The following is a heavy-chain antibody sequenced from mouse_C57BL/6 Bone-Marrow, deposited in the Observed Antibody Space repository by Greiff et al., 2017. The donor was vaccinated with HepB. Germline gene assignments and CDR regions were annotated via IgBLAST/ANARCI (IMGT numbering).Heavy chain of an antibody. J-gene: IGHJ1*03. CDR3: ARGYYGSSYGGYFDV. Sequence: QVQLQQPGAELVKPGASVKMSCKASGYTFTSYWITWVKQRPGQGLEWIGRIDPANGNTKYAPKFQGKATITADTSSNTAYLQLSSLTSEDTAIYYCARGYYGSSYGGYFDVWGTGTTVTVSS. CDR1: GYTFTSYW. CDR2: IDPANGNT. V-gene: IGHV1-55*01. D-gene: IGHD1-1*01.